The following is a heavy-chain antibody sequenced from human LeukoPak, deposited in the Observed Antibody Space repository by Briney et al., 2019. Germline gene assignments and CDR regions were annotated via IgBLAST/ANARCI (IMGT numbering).Heavy chain of an antibody. CDR1: GGSISNFY. CDR2: IYYSGST. D-gene: IGHD2-21*02. J-gene: IGHJ4*02. V-gene: IGHV4-39*01. CDR3: ARLGVTAAGPQDY. Sequence: SETLSLTCTVSGGSISNFYWSWIRQPPGRGLEWIGSIYYSGSTYYNPSLKSRVTISVDTSKNQFSLKLSSVTAADTAAYYCARLGVTAAGPQDYWGQGTLVTVSS.